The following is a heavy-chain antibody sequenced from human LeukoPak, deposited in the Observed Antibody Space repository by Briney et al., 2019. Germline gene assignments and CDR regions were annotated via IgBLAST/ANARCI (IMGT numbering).Heavy chain of an antibody. Sequence: GASVKVSCKASGYTFTSYGISWVRQAPGQGLEWMGWISAYNGNANYARKLQGRVTMTTDTSTSTAYMELRSLRSDDTAVYYCARDGGGLGYSSSWWGGWFDPWGQGTLVTVSS. D-gene: IGHD6-13*01. V-gene: IGHV1-18*01. CDR1: GYTFTSYG. CDR3: ARDGGGLGYSSSWWGGWFDP. CDR2: ISAYNGNA. J-gene: IGHJ5*02.